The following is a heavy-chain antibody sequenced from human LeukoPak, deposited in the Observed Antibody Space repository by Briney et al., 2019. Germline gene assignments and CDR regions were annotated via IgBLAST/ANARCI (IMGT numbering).Heavy chain of an antibody. CDR2: ISYDGSNK. J-gene: IGHJ6*02. Sequence: GGSLRLSCAASGFTFSSYPMHWVRQAPGKGLEWVGVISYDGSNKYSADSVKGRFTISRDNSKNTLYLQMNSLRAEDTAVYYCARRLWTGSKLYYYGMDVWGQGTTVTVSS. CDR1: GFTFSSYP. CDR3: ARRLWTGSKLYYYGMDV. V-gene: IGHV3-30-3*01. D-gene: IGHD3/OR15-3a*01.